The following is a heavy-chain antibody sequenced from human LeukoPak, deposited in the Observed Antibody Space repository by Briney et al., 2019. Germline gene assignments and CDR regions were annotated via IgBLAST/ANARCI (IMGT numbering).Heavy chain of an antibody. D-gene: IGHD2-21*02. Sequence: GGSLRLSCAASGFTFSSNAMSWVRQAPGKGLGWVSAISGSGATTYSAGSVTGRLTISKDSSKNTLYLQTNSLRAEDTAVYYCAKCSGGGDCYSPLDYWGQGTLVTVSS. J-gene: IGHJ4*02. V-gene: IGHV3-23*01. CDR2: ISGSGATT. CDR3: AKCSGGGDCYSPLDY. CDR1: GFTFSSNA.